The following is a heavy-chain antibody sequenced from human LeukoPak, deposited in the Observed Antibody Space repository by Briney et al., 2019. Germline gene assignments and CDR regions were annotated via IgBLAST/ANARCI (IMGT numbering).Heavy chain of an antibody. CDR1: GFTVSSNY. V-gene: IGHV3-30*18. D-gene: IGHD6-19*01. J-gene: IGHJ4*02. Sequence: GGSLRLSCAASGFTVSSNYMSWVRQAPGEGLGWVAVISYDGSNKYYADSVKGRFTISRDNSKNTLYLQMNSLRAEDTAVYYCAKPHSGWSFDYWGQGTLVTVSS. CDR3: AKPHSGWSFDY. CDR2: ISYDGSNK.